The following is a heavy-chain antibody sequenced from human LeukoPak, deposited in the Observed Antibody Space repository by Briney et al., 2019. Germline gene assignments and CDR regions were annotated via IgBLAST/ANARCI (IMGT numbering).Heavy chain of an antibody. CDR2: ISGSGGST. Sequence: GGSLRLSCAASGFTFSSYAMSWVRQAPGKGLEWVSAISGSGGSTYYADSVKGRFTISRDNSKNTLYLQMNSLRAEDTAVYYCAKDRHSSGWPHYFDYWDQGTLVTVSS. V-gene: IGHV3-23*01. CDR3: AKDRHSSGWPHYFDY. CDR1: GFTFSSYA. J-gene: IGHJ4*02. D-gene: IGHD6-19*01.